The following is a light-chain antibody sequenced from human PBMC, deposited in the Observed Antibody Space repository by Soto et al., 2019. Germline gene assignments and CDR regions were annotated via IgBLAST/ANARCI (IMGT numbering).Light chain of an antibody. V-gene: IGKV4-1*01. J-gene: IGKJ2*01. CDR3: QQYYDTPYT. CDR2: WAS. CDR1: QTVVYSTSSQSY. Sequence: DIVMTQSPDSLAVSLGERATINCKSSQTVVYSTSSQSYLAWYQQKPGQPPKLLIYWASTRESGVPDRFSGSGSGTDFTLTISILQAEDVAIYYCQQYYDTPYTFGQGTKVDIK.